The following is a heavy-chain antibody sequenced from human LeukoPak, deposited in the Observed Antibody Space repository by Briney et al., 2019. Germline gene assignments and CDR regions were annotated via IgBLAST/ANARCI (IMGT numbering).Heavy chain of an antibody. Sequence: GGSLRLSCAASGFTVGNNYMSWVRQAPGKGLEWVSFLYSGGSTYYADSVKGRFTVSRHNSRNTVFLEMNSLRPEDTAVYYCARTKFGGSPYFDYWGQGTMVTVSS. CDR1: GFTVGNNY. J-gene: IGHJ4*02. CDR3: ARTKFGGSPYFDY. V-gene: IGHV3-53*04. D-gene: IGHD3-10*01. CDR2: LYSGGST.